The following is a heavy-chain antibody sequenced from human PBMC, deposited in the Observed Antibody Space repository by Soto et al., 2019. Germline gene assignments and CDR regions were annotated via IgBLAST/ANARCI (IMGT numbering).Heavy chain of an antibody. CDR2: IYHSGST. V-gene: IGHV4-30-2*01. Sequence: PSETLSLTCAVSGGSISSDSYSWSWIRQPPGKGLEWIGYIYHSGSTYYNPSLKSRVTISIDRSKNQFSLKLRYVTAADTAVYYCARARMGGIPPAPYWFNPWGQGALVTVFS. CDR3: ARARMGGIPPAPYWFNP. J-gene: IGHJ5*02. D-gene: IGHD2-2*01. CDR1: GGSISSDSYS.